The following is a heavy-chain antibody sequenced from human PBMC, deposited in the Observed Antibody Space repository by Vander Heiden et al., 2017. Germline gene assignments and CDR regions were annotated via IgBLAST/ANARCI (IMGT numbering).Heavy chain of an antibody. Sequence: SGFAVSNDWMTWVRQAPGKGLEWVANVRQDGSLKQYVDSVKGRFTISRDNAENSLYLQMNSLRDEDTAVYYCARGDGDDSDDFDFWGQGTLVTVSS. CDR3: ARGDGDDSDDFDF. D-gene: IGHD2-21*02. CDR2: VRQDGSLK. V-gene: IGHV3-7*01. J-gene: IGHJ4*02. CDR1: GFAVSNDW.